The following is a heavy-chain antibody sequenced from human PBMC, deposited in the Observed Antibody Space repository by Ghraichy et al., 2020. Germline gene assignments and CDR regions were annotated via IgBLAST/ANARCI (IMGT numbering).Heavy chain of an antibody. V-gene: IGHV3-23*01. CDR1: GFTFSSYA. Sequence: GGSLRLSCAASGFTFSSYAMSWVRQAPGKGLEWVSAISGRGGSTYYADSVKGRFTISRVNSKNTLYLQMNSLRAEDTAVYYCAKEKTRGRQGGYFDYWGQGTLVTVSS. CDR2: ISGRGGST. CDR3: AKEKTRGRQGGYFDY. J-gene: IGHJ4*02. D-gene: IGHD3-10*01.